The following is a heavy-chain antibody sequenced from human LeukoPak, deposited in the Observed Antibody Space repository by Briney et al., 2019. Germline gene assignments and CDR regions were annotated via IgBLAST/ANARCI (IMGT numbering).Heavy chain of an antibody. D-gene: IGHD2-15*01. CDR1: GGSFSGYY. J-gene: IGHJ4*02. V-gene: IGHV4-34*01. Sequence: SETLSLTCAVYGGSFSGYYWSWIRQPPGKGLEWIGEINHSGSTNYNPSLKSRVTISVDASKNQFSLKLSSVTAADTAVYYCARGLGYCSGGSCYMFRYFDYWGQGTLVTVSS. CDR2: INHSGST. CDR3: ARGLGYCSGGSCYMFRYFDY.